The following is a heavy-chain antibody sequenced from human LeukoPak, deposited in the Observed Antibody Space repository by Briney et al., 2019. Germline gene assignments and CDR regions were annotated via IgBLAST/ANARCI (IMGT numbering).Heavy chain of an antibody. CDR1: GGTFSSYA. Sequence: SVKASCKASGGTFSSYAISWVRQAPGQGLGWMGGIIPIFGTANYAQKFQGRVTITADESTSTAYMELSSLRSEDTAVYYCARGGGVVVPADYYYYYGMDVWGQGTTVTVSS. V-gene: IGHV1-69*01. CDR2: IIPIFGTA. J-gene: IGHJ6*02. D-gene: IGHD2-2*01. CDR3: ARGGGVVVPADYYYYYGMDV.